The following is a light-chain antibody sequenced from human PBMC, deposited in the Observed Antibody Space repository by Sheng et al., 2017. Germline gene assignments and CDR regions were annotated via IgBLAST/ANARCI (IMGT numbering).Light chain of an antibody. Sequence: DIQLTQSPSFLSASVGDRVTITCRSSQGIGRFLAWYQRIPGKAPKLLIYAASILQSGVPSRFSGSGSGTDFTLTISGLHPEDFSTYFCQQLNSYPWTFGQGTKVEIK. CDR2: AAS. J-gene: IGKJ1*01. CDR3: QQLNSYPWT. CDR1: QGIGRF. V-gene: IGKV1-9*01.